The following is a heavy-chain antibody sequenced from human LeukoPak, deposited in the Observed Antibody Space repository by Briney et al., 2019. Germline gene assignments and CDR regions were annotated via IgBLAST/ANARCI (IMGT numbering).Heavy chain of an antibody. D-gene: IGHD5-18*01. CDR1: GGSISSYY. J-gene: IGHJ4*02. CDR3: ARSRDGYSYGFDY. Sequence: TPSETLSLTCTVSGGSISSYYWSWIRQPPGKGLEWIGYIYYSGSTNYNPSLKSRVTISVDTSKNQFSLKLSSVTAADTAVYYCARSRDGYSYGFDYWGQGTLVTVSS. V-gene: IGHV4-59*08. CDR2: IYYSGST.